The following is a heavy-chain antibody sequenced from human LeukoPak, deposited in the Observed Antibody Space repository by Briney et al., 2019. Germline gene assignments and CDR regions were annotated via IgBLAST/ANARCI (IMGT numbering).Heavy chain of an antibody. Sequence: GESLKISCKGSGYTFTNYWIGWVRQMPGKGPEWMGLIYPSDSDTRYSPSFQGQVTISADKSITTAFLQWSSLKASDTAMYYCARQGRAGGYTYGYFDYWGQGTLVTVSS. J-gene: IGHJ4*02. V-gene: IGHV5-51*01. CDR2: IYPSDSDT. D-gene: IGHD5-18*01. CDR1: GYTFTNYW. CDR3: ARQGRAGGYTYGYFDY.